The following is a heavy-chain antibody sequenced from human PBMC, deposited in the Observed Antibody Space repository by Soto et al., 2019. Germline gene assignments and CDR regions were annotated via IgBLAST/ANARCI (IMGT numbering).Heavy chain of an antibody. Sequence: SETLSLTCTVSGGSISSYYWSWIRQPPGKGLEWIGYIYYSGSTNYNPSLKSRVTISVDTSKNQFSLKLSSVTAADTAVYYCARHSGVVVAATPLGYWGQGTLVTVSS. CDR2: IYYSGST. D-gene: IGHD2-15*01. V-gene: IGHV4-59*08. CDR3: ARHSGVVVAATPLGY. CDR1: GGSISSYY. J-gene: IGHJ4*02.